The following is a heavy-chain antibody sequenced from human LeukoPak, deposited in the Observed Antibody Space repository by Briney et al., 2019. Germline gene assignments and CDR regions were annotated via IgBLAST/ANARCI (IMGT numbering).Heavy chain of an antibody. J-gene: IGHJ3*02. CDR1: GYTFTGYY. CDR2: INPNSGGT. D-gene: IGHD2-2*01. Sequence: ASVKVSCKASGYTFTGYYMHWVRQAPGQGLEWMGWINPNSGGTNYAQEFQGRVTMTRDTSIGTAYMELSRLRSDDTAVYYCARDLIVVVPAAYDAFDIWGQGTMVTVSS. V-gene: IGHV1-2*02. CDR3: ARDLIVVVPAAYDAFDI.